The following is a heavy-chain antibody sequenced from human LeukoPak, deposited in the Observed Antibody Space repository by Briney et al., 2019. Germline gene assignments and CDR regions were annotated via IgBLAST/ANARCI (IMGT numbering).Heavy chain of an antibody. CDR3: AKDQNYESSGYYGGFDC. J-gene: IGHJ4*02. CDR1: GITVSDKY. D-gene: IGHD3-22*01. Sequence: PGGSLRLSCAVSGITVSDKYMSWVRQAPGKGLEWVSGISGSGGDTYYADSVKGRFTISRDNSENTLNLQMNSLRAEDTALYYCAKDQNYESSGYYGGFDCWGQGTLVTVSS. CDR2: ISGSGGDT. V-gene: IGHV3-23*01.